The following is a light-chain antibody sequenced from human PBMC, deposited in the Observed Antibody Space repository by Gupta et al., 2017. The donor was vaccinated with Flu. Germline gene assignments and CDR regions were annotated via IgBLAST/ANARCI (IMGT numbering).Light chain of an antibody. CDR3: CSYAGSSTLYV. CDR2: EVT. V-gene: IGLV2-23*02. Sequence: REVVSYNIVSWYQQHPGKAPKLTISEVTKRRSGVSNLFSGSKSCNTASLTTSGLQAEDDADYYYCSYAGSSTLYVFGTGTKVTVL. J-gene: IGLJ1*01. CDR1: REVVSYNI.